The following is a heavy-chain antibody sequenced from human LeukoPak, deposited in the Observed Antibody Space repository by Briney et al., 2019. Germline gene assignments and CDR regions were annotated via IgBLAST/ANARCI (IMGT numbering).Heavy chain of an antibody. CDR2: ISDSGDDT. CDR3: AKDRRTLDAFDV. V-gene: IGHV3-23*01. CDR1: GFTFSSYD. Sequence: GGSLRLSGAASGFTFSSYDMSWVRQAPGKGLEWVSGISDSGDDTYYADSVKGRFTISRDNSKNTLYLQMNSLRVEDTAVYNCAKDRRTLDAFDVWGQGTMVTVSS. J-gene: IGHJ3*01.